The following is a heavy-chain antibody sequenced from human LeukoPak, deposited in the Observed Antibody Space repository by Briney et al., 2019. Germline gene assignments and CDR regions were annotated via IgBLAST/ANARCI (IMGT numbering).Heavy chain of an antibody. CDR3: ARGTSNPHFDY. V-gene: IGHV1-2*02. J-gene: IGHJ4*02. CDR2: INPASGGT. CDR1: GYTFTDYY. D-gene: IGHD1-7*01. Sequence: GASVKVSCKASGYTFTDYYIHWVRQAPGQGLEWMGWINPASGGTNYAQKFQGRVTMTRDTSISTAYMELSRLRSDDTAVYYCARGTSNPHFDYWGQGTLVTVSS.